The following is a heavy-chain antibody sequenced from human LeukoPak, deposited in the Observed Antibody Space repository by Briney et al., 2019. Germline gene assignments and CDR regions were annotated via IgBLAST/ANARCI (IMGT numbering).Heavy chain of an antibody. CDR3: AKDPEWGRHYYGMDV. CDR1: GFTFSSYG. Sequence: PGRSLRLSCAASGFTFSSYGMHWVRQAPGKGLEWVAVISYDGSNKYYADSVKGRFTISRDNSKNTLYLQMNSLRAEDTAVYYCAKDPEWGRHYYGMDVWGQGTTVTVSS. V-gene: IGHV3-30*18. CDR2: ISYDGSNK. D-gene: IGHD3-3*01. J-gene: IGHJ6*02.